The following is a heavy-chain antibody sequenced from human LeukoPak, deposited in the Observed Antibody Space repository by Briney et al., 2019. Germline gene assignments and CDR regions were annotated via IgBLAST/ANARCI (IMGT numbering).Heavy chain of an antibody. CDR2: ISGSGGST. V-gene: IGHV3-23*01. J-gene: IGHJ4*02. D-gene: IGHD3-9*01. Sequence: GGSLRLSCAASGFTFSSYAMSWVRQAPGKGLEWVSAISGSGGSTYYADSVKGRFTISRGNSKNTLYLQMNSLRAEDTAVYYCAKVDYDILTGYPYYFDYWGQGTLVTVSS. CDR3: AKVDYDILTGYPYYFDY. CDR1: GFTFSSYA.